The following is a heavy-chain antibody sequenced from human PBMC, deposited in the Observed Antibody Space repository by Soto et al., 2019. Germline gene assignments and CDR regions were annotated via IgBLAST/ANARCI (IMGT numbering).Heavy chain of an antibody. Sequence: QLQLQESGPGLVKPSETLSLTCTVSGGSISSSSYYWGWIRQPPGKGLEWIGSIYYSGSTYYNPSLKSRVTISVDTSKNQSSLKLSSVTAADTAVYYCARPSGGSWYVWGQGTLVTVSS. CDR2: IYYSGST. CDR1: GGSISSSSYY. CDR3: ARPSGGSWYV. V-gene: IGHV4-39*01. J-gene: IGHJ4*02. D-gene: IGHD6-13*01.